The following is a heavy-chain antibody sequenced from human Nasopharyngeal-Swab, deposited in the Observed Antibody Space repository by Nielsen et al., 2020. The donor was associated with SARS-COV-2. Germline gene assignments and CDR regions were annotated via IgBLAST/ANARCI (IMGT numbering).Heavy chain of an antibody. CDR2: INWNSGRK. CDR3: VRDSSGWYLDSDY. D-gene: IGHD6-19*01. J-gene: IGHJ4*02. Sequence: SLKISCAASGFTFDDYTMHWVRQAPGKGLEWVSGINWNSGRKGYADSVKGRFTISRDNAKNSLYLQMNSLRDEDTAVYYCVRDSSGWYLDSDYWDQGTLVTVSS. CDR1: GFTFDDYT. V-gene: IGHV3-9*01.